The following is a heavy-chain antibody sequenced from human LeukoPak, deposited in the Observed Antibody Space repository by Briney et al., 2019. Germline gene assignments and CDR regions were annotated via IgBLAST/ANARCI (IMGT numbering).Heavy chain of an antibody. J-gene: IGHJ4*02. CDR3: AIDGYYDSSGYDY. V-gene: IGHV4-59*01. Sequence: SETLSLTCTVSGGSISSYYWSWIRQPPGKGLEWIGYIYYSGSTNYNPSLKSRVTISVDTSKNQFSLKLSSVTAADTAVYYCAIDGYYDSSGYDYWGQGTLVTVSS. D-gene: IGHD3-22*01. CDR1: GGSISSYY. CDR2: IYYSGST.